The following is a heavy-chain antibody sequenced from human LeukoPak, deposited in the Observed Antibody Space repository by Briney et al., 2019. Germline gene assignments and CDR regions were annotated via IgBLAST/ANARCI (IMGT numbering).Heavy chain of an antibody. J-gene: IGHJ4*02. CDR2: VSGSGGST. D-gene: IGHD1-26*01. V-gene: IGHV3-23*01. Sequence: GGYLRLYGAASGFTFSSYAMSWVRQAPGKGLVWVSAVSGSGGSTYYADSVKGRFTISRDNSKNTLYLQMNSLRAEDTAVYYCAKRGGVPCFDYWGQGTLVTVSS. CDR3: AKRGGVPCFDY. CDR1: GFTFSSYA.